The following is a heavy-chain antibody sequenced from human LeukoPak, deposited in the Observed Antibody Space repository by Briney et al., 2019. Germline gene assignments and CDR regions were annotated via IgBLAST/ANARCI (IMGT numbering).Heavy chain of an antibody. D-gene: IGHD6-19*01. V-gene: IGHV1-18*01. CDR1: GYTFTSYG. CDR2: ISAYNGNT. J-gene: IGHJ6*02. Sequence: ASVNVSCKASGYTFTSYGISWVRQAPGQGLEWMGWISAYNGNTNYAQKLQGRVTMTTDTSTSTAYMELRSLRSDDTAVYYCASTEYSSGWYSNHYYYYGMDVWGQGTTVTVSS. CDR3: ASTEYSSGWYSNHYYYYGMDV.